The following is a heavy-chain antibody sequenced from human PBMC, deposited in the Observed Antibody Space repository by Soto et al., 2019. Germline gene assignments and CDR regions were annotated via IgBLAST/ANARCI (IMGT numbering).Heavy chain of an antibody. Sequence: SETLSLTCTVSGGSISSYYWSWIRQPPGKGLEWIGYIYYSGSTNYNPSLKSRVTISVDTSKNQFSLKLSSVTAADTAVYYCARNLTYCSAGSCYSDFPYYGMDVWGQGTTVTVS. J-gene: IGHJ6*02. D-gene: IGHD2-15*01. V-gene: IGHV4-59*08. CDR3: ARNLTYCSAGSCYSDFPYYGMDV. CDR1: GGSISSYY. CDR2: IYYSGST.